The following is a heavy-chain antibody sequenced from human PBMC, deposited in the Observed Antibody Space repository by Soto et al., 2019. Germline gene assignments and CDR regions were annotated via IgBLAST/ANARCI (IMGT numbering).Heavy chain of an antibody. CDR1: GYTFTGYY. D-gene: IGHD6-19*01. CDR2: INPNSGGT. Sequence: QVQLVQSGAEVKKPGASVKVSCKASGYTFTGYYMHWVRQAPGQGLEWMGWINPNSGGTNYAQKFQGRVTMTRDTSISTAYMELSRLRSDDTAVYYCAREPLGIAVCRRWSMDVWGQGTTVTVSS. CDR3: AREPLGIAVCRRWSMDV. V-gene: IGHV1-2*02. J-gene: IGHJ6*02.